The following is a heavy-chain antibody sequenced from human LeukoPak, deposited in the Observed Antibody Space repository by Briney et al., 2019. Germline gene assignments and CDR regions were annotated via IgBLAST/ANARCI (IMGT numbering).Heavy chain of an antibody. Sequence: GASVKVSCKASGGTFSSYAISWVRQAPGQGLEWMGRIIPILGIANYAQKFQGRVTITADKSTSTAYMELSSLRSEDTAVYYCAREDQAEYYFDYWGQEPWSPSPQ. CDR3: AREDQAEYYFDY. J-gene: IGHJ4*01. V-gene: IGHV1-69*04. CDR1: GGTFSSYA. CDR2: IIPILGIA.